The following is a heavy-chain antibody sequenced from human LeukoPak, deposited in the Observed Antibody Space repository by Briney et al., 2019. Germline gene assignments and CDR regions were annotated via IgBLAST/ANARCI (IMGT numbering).Heavy chain of an antibody. Sequence: GGSLRLSCAASGFTFSSYSMNWVRQAPGKGLEWVSYISSSSSTIYYADSVEGRFTISRDNAKNSLYLQMNSLRAEDTAVYYCASSSRRDIVVVASDHWGQGTLVTVSS. CDR1: GFTFSSYS. CDR3: ASSSRRDIVVVASDH. V-gene: IGHV3-48*01. D-gene: IGHD2-15*01. CDR2: ISSSSSTI. J-gene: IGHJ4*02.